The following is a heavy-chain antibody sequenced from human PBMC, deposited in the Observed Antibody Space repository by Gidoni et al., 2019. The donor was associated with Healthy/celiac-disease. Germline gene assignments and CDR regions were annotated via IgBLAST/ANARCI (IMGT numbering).Heavy chain of an antibody. CDR3: ARLAAHHSYQST. CDR2: IYYSGST. J-gene: IGHJ5*02. V-gene: IGHV4-59*08. CDR1: GGSISSYY. D-gene: IGHD2-2*01. Sequence: QVQLQESGPGLVKPSETLSLTCTVSGGSISSYYWSWIRQPPGKGLEWIGYIYYSGSTNYNPSLKSRVTISVDTSKNQFSLKLSSVTAADTAVYYCARLAAHHSYQSTWGQGTLVTVSS.